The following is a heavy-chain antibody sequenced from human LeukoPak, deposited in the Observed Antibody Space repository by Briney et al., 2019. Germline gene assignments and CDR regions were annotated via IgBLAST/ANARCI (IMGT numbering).Heavy chain of an antibody. Sequence: GGSLRLSCAASGFTFDDYAMHWVRQAPGKGLAWVSGISWNSGSIGYADSVKGRFTISRDNAKNSLYLQMNSLRAEDTAVYYCARAGSGRSPDWFDPWGQGTLVTVSS. CDR1: GFTFDDYA. CDR3: ARAGSGRSPDWFDP. V-gene: IGHV3-9*01. D-gene: IGHD1-26*01. J-gene: IGHJ5*02. CDR2: ISWNSGSI.